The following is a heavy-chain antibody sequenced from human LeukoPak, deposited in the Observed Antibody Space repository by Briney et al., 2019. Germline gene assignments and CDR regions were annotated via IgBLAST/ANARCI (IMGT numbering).Heavy chain of an antibody. Sequence: TGGSLRLSCAASGFTFSSYWMGWVRQAPGKGLEWVANIKQDGSEKYYVDSVKGRFTISRDNARNSLYLQMNSLRAEDTAVYYCARDSSGWYYFDYWGQGTLVTVSS. V-gene: IGHV3-7*01. CDR1: GFTFSSYW. CDR3: ARDSSGWYYFDY. D-gene: IGHD6-19*01. J-gene: IGHJ4*02. CDR2: IKQDGSEK.